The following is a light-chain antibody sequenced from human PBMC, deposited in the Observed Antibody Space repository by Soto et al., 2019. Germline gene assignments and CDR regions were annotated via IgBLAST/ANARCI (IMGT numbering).Light chain of an antibody. J-gene: IGKJ1*01. Sequence: EIVLTQSPGTLSLSPGERATLSCRASQTLSNSFIAWYQQKPGQAPRLLIYDTSSRATGVPDRYSGSGSGTDFTLTISRLEPEDFAVYYCQQYGSPHWTFGQGTKVDIK. CDR3: QQYGSPHWT. V-gene: IGKV3-20*01. CDR2: DTS. CDR1: QTLSNSF.